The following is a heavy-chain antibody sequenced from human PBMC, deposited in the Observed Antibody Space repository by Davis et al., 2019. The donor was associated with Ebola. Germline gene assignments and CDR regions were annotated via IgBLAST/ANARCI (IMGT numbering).Heavy chain of an antibody. Sequence: GESLKISCAASGFTFSSYWMSWVRQAPGKGLEWVANIKQDGSEKYYVDSVKGRFTISRDNAKNSLYLQMNSLRAEDTAVYYCARDTLTLFEHQLLYYYYGMDVWGQGTTVTVSS. CDR1: GFTFSSYW. V-gene: IGHV3-7*01. J-gene: IGHJ6*02. CDR2: IKQDGSEK. D-gene: IGHD6-13*01. CDR3: ARDTLTLFEHQLLYYYYGMDV.